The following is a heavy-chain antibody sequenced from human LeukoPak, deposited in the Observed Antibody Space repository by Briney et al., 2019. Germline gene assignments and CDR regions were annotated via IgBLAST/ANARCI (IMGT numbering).Heavy chain of an antibody. CDR1: GFTFSSSA. CDR3: ATDQGIY. J-gene: IGHJ4*02. Sequence: GGSLRLSCAASGFTFSSSAMSWVRQAPGKGLEWVSAISNNGGYTYYADSVQGRFTISRDNSKNTLYLQMNSLRAEDTAMYYCATDQGIYWGQGTLVTVSS. CDR2: ISNNGGYT. V-gene: IGHV3-23*01.